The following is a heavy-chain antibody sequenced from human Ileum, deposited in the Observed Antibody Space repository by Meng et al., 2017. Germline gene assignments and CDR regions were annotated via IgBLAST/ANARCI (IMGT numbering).Heavy chain of an antibody. D-gene: IGHD7-27*01. J-gene: IGHJ4*02. CDR2: GST. CDR1: GSSVSSNNDC. Sequence: PLQESGPGLVRTSGHLSLTCIVSGSSVSSNNDCWGLIRQPPGKGLEWIGYGSTNHNPSLKSRVTISVDTSKNQFFLTLNSVTAADTAIYYCARDHWGSLDYWGQGILVTVSS. V-gene: IGHV4-61*01. CDR3: ARDHWGSLDY.